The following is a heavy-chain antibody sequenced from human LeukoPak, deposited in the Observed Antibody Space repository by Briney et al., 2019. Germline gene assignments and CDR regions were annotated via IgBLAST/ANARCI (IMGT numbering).Heavy chain of an antibody. D-gene: IGHD3-22*01. J-gene: IGHJ4*02. CDR1: GFTFSDYY. CDR2: ISSSSSYI. V-gene: IGHV3-11*05. CDR3: ARDLYYYDSSGYKLDY. Sequence: PGGPLRLSCAASGFTFSDYYMSWIRQTPGKGLEWVSYISSSSSYINYADSVKGRFTISRDNAKNSLYLQMNSLRAEDTAVYYCARDLYYYDSSGYKLDYWGQGTLVTVSS.